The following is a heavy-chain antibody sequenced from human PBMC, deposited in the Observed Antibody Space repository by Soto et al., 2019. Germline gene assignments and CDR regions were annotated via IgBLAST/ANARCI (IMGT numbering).Heavy chain of an antibody. CDR1: GFTFSIFS. J-gene: IGHJ5*02. CDR3: ARMSSTLSPGS. V-gene: IGHV3-48*04. Sequence: GGSLRLSCTASGFTFSIFSMNWVRQAPGKGLEWVSYIRSNSSSRYYADSVKGRFTISRDNAKNSLYLQMNSLRAEDTAGYYCARMSSTLSPGSWGQGTLVTVSS. CDR2: IRSNSSSR. D-gene: IGHD2-2*01.